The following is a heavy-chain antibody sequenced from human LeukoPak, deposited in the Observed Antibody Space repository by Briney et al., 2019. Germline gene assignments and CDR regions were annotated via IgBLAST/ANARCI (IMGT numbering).Heavy chain of an antibody. CDR1: GYTFTSYY. CDR2: INPSGGST. CDR3: ATEPPYRYGMDV. V-gene: IGHV1-46*01. Sequence: ASVKVSCKASGYTFTSYYMHWVRQAPGQGLEWKGIINPSGGSTSYAQKFQGRVTMTRDTSTSTVYMELSSLRSEDTAVYYCATEPPYRYGMDVWGQGTTVTVSS. D-gene: IGHD3-16*02. J-gene: IGHJ6*02.